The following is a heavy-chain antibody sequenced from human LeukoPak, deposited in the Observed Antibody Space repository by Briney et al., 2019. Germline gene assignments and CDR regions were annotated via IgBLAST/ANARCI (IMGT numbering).Heavy chain of an antibody. D-gene: IGHD3-10*01. CDR2: IYPGDSDT. CDR1: GYSFTSYW. J-gene: IGHJ3*02. V-gene: IGHV5-51*01. Sequence: GASLQISCKGSGYSFTSYWIGWVRQLPGKGLEWMGIIYPGDSDTRYSPSFQGQVTISADKSISTAYLQWSSLKASDTAMYYCARTAPTMVRGVTYDAFDIWGQGTMVTVSS. CDR3: ARTAPTMVRGVTYDAFDI.